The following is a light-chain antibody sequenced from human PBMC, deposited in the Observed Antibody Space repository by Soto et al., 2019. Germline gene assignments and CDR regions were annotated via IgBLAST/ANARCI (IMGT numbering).Light chain of an antibody. CDR2: EGS. Sequence: QSVLTQPASVSGSPGQSITISCTGTSSDVGSYNLVSWYQQHPGKAPKLMMYEGSKRPSGVSNRFSGSKSGNTASLTISGLQAEDEADYYCCSYAGSSTYVFGTGTKVTV. J-gene: IGLJ1*01. CDR1: SSDVGSYNL. CDR3: CSYAGSSTYV. V-gene: IGLV2-23*01.